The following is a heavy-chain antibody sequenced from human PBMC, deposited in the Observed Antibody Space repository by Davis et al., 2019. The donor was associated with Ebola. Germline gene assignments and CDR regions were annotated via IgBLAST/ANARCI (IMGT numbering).Heavy chain of an antibody. CDR3: ARDYYDYSTITWFDA. CDR2: IYYSGST. D-gene: IGHD3-22*01. V-gene: IGHV4-61*08. J-gene: IGHJ5*02. CDR1: GGSVSSGGHY. Sequence: MPGGSLRLSCTVSGGSVSSGGHYWSWIRQPPGKGLEWIAYIYYSGSTHYNPSLKSRVTISVDKSKNQFSLRLSSVTAADTAVYYCARDYYDYSTITWFDAWGQGTLVTVSS.